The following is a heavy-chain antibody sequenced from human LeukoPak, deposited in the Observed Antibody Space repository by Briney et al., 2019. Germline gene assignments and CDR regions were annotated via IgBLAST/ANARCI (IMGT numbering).Heavy chain of an antibody. J-gene: IGHJ3*02. CDR2: IGSSSSYI. CDR3: ATGRSGSYAFDI. D-gene: IGHD1-26*01. V-gene: IGHV3-21*01. CDR1: GFTFSSYS. Sequence: GGSLRLSCAASGFTFSSYSMNWVRQAPGKGLEGVSSIGSSSSYIYYADSVKGRFTSSRDNDKNSLCLQMNSLRAEDTAVYYCATGRSGSYAFDIWGQGTMVTVSS.